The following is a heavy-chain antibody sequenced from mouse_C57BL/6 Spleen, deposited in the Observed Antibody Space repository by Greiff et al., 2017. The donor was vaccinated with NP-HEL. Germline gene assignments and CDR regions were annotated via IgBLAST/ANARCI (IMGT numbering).Heavy chain of an antibody. V-gene: IGHV5-17*01. CDR1: GFTFSDYG. J-gene: IGHJ2*01. CDR2: ISSGSSTI. Sequence: EVQLVESGGGLVKPGGSLKLSCAASGFTFSDYGMHWVRQAPEKGLEWVAYISSGSSTIYYADTVKRRFTISRDNAKNTLFLQMTSLRSEDTAMYYCARGQLTFDYWGQGTTLTVSS. D-gene: IGHD3-3*01. CDR3: ARGQLTFDY.